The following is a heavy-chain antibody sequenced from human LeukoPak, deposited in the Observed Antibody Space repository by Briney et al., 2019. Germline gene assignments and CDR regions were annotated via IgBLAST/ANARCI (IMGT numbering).Heavy chain of an antibody. Sequence: SETLSLTCTVSGGSISSYYWSWMRQPPGKGLEWIGYIYYSGGTNYNPSLKSRVTISVDTSRNQFSLKLSSVTAADTAVYYCARAVVAAAGFGTFDYWGQGTLVTVSS. V-gene: IGHV4-59*01. CDR1: GGSISSYY. CDR2: IYYSGGT. D-gene: IGHD6-13*01. CDR3: ARAVVAAAGFGTFDY. J-gene: IGHJ4*02.